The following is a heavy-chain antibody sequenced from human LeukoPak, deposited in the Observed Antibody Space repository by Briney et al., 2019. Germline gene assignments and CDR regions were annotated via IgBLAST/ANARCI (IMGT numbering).Heavy chain of an antibody. CDR2: MYCSGST. J-gene: IGHJ3*02. D-gene: IGHD5-24*01. CDR3: ARGPDNGYNYGAFDI. CDR1: GASIRSDY. V-gene: IGHV4-59*01. Sequence: SETLSLTCTVSGASIRSDYWNWIRQPPGKGLEWIGYMYCSGSTNYNPSLKSRVTISVDTSKNHFSQKLSSVTAADTAVYYCARGPDNGYNYGAFDIWGQGTMVAVSS.